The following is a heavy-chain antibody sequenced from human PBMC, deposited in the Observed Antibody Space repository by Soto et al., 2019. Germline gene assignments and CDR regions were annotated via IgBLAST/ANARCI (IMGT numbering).Heavy chain of an antibody. Sequence: XETLSPTFAVVGCHIRSSYWIWSGHPPGRGLEWIGYIYSSGSTNYNPSLKSRVTISVDTSKNQFSLKLRSVTAADTAVYYCARRVKYGSGRRSTYYFAYWGQKISVTVS. V-gene: IGHV4-59*01. CDR2: IYSSGST. CDR3: ARRVKYGSGRRSTYYFAY. D-gene: IGHD3-10*01. J-gene: IGHJ4*02. CDR1: GCHIRSSY.